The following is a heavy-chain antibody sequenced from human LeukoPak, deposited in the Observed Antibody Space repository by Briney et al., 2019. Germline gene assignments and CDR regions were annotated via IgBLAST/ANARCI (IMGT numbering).Heavy chain of an antibody. Sequence: ASVKVSCKASGYTFTSYGISWVRQAPGQGLEWMGWINPNSGGTNYARKFQGRVTMTRDTSISTAYMELSRLRSDDTAVYYCARGSGWSDYWGQGTLVTVSS. CDR2: INPNSGGT. CDR3: ARGSGWSDY. CDR1: GYTFTSYG. D-gene: IGHD6-19*01. J-gene: IGHJ4*02. V-gene: IGHV1-2*02.